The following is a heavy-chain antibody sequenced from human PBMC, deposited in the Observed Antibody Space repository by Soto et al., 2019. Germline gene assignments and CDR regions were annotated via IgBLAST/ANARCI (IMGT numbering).Heavy chain of an antibody. D-gene: IGHD3-16*01. Sequence: EVQLLESGGGLVQPGGSLRLSCAASGFTFSTHAMIWVRQAPGKGLNWVSTVDVGGGSTYYTDSVKGRFTVSRDNSKKPDCLQLHSLRAEDTAICFCARDSGPEGGGDCDLWGHGAMVTVSS. J-gene: IGHJ3*01. CDR3: ARDSGPEGGGDCDL. CDR2: VDVGGGST. CDR1: GFTFSTHA. V-gene: IGHV3-23*01.